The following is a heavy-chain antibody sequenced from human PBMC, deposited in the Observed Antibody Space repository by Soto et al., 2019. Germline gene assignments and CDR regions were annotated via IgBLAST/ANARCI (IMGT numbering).Heavy chain of an antibody. Sequence: QLQLQESGPGLVKPSETLSLTCTVSGGSISSYYWGWIRRPPGKGLEWIGSIYYSGSTYYNTSLKSRVTISVDTSKNQFSLKLSSVTGADTAVYYCARRWGYSFDYWGQGTLVTVSS. CDR2: IYYSGST. V-gene: IGHV4-39*01. CDR1: GGSISSYY. J-gene: IGHJ4*02. CDR3: ARRWGYSFDY. D-gene: IGHD7-27*01.